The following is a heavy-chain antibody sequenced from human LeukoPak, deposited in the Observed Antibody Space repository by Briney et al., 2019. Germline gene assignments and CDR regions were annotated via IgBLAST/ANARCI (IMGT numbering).Heavy chain of an antibody. Sequence: ASVKVSCKASGYTFTSYDINWVRQATGQGLEWMGWMNPNSGNTGYAQKFQGRVTMTRNTSMSTAYMELSSLRSEDTAVYYCARDGRVKGRSSSWLPWGQGTLVTVSS. CDR3: ARDGRVKGRSSSWLP. CDR2: MNPNSGNT. D-gene: IGHD6-13*01. J-gene: IGHJ5*02. CDR1: GYTFTSYD. V-gene: IGHV1-8*01.